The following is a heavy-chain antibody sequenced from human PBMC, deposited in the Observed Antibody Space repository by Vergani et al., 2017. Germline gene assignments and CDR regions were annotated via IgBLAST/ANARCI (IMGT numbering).Heavy chain of an antibody. D-gene: IGHD2-2*01. V-gene: IGHV4-4*07. CDR3: ARGGQHCSSTSCYFHYVDY. J-gene: IGHJ4*02. CDR1: GGSISSYY. CDR2: IYTSGST. Sequence: QVQLQESGPGLVKPSETLSLTCTVSGGSISSYYWSWIRQPAGKGLEWIGRIYTSGSTNYNPSLKSRVTMSVDTSTNQFSLKLSSVTAADTAVSYCARGGQHCSSTSCYFHYVDYWGQGTLVTVSS.